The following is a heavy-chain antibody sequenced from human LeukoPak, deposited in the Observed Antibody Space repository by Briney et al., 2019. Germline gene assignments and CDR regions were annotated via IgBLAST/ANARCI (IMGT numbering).Heavy chain of an antibody. CDR3: ARVARASSGVSSDY. D-gene: IGHD6-25*01. J-gene: IGHJ4*02. Sequence: SETLSLTCTVSGGSISSGDYSWSWIRQPPGKGLEWIGYIYYSGSTYYNPSLKSRVTISVDTSKNQFSLKLSSVTAADTAVYYCARVARASSGVSSDYWGQGTLVTVSS. V-gene: IGHV4-30-4*01. CDR1: GGSISSGDYS. CDR2: IYYSGST.